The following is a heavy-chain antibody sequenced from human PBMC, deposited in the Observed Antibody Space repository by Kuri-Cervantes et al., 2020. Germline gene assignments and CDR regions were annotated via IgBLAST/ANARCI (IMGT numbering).Heavy chain of an antibody. CDR3: ARSDSSSWFDYYYYGMDV. D-gene: IGHD6-13*01. CDR1: GFTFSSYA. V-gene: IGHV3-30-3*01. Sequence: GESLKISCAASGFTFSSYAMHWVRQAPGKGLEWVAVISYDGSNKYYADSVKGRFTISRDNSKNTLYLQMNSLRAEDTAVYYCARSDSSSWFDYYYYGMDVWGQGTTVTVSS. J-gene: IGHJ6*02. CDR2: ISYDGSNK.